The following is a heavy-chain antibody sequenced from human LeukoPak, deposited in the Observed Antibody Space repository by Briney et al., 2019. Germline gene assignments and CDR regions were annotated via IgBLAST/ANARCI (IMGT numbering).Heavy chain of an antibody. CDR3: ARHSMTTVTAIIYYYYMDV. V-gene: IGHV4-34*01. D-gene: IGHD4-11*01. Sequence: SSETLSLTCAVYGGSFSGYYWSWIRQPPGKGLEWIGEINHSGSTNYNPSLKSRVTISVDTSKNQFSLKLSSVTAADTAVYYCARHSMTTVTAIIYYYYMDVWGKGTTVTVSS. CDR1: GGSFSGYY. CDR2: INHSGST. J-gene: IGHJ6*03.